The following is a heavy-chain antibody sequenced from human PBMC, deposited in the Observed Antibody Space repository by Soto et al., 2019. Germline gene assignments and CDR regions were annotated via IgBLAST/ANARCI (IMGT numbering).Heavy chain of an antibody. D-gene: IGHD4-17*01. Sequence: PSETLSLTCTVSGGSISSGGYYWSWIRQHPGKGLEWIGYIYYSGNTYYNPSLKSRVTISVDTSKNQFSLKLSSVTAADTAVYYCACVYGDSSFDYWGQGTLVTVSS. CDR1: GGSISSGGYY. CDR2: IYYSGNT. J-gene: IGHJ4*02. V-gene: IGHV4-31*03. CDR3: ACVYGDSSFDY.